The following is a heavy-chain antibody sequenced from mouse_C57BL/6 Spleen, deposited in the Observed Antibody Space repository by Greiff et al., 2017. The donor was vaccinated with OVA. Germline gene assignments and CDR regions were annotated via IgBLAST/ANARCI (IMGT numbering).Heavy chain of an antibody. CDR3: ASDYGNYVWFAY. V-gene: IGHV1-72*01. J-gene: IGHJ3*01. CDR2: IDPTSGGT. D-gene: IGHD2-1*01. CDR1: GYTFTSYW. Sequence: VQLHQPGAELVKPGASVKLSCKASGYTFTSYWMHWVKQRPGRGLEWIGRIDPTSGGTKYNEKFKSKATLTVDKPSSTAYMPLSSLTSEDSAVYYCASDYGNYVWFAYWGQGTLVTVSA.